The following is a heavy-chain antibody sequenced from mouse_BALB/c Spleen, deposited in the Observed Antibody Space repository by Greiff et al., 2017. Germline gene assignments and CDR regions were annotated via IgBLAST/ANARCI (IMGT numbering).Heavy chain of an antibody. J-gene: IGHJ3*01. Sequence: EVKLMESGPELVKPGASVKIPCKASGYTFTDYNMDWVKQSHGKSLEWIGDINPNNGGTIYNQKFKGKATLTVDKSSSTAYMELRSLTSEDTAVYYCARENGYQSPFAYWGQGTLVTVSA. CDR2: INPNNGGT. V-gene: IGHV1-18*01. CDR3: ARENGYQSPFAY. CDR1: GYTFTDYN. D-gene: IGHD2-14*01.